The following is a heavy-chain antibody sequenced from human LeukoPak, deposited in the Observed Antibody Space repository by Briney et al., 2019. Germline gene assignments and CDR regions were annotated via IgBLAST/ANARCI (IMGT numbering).Heavy chain of an antibody. V-gene: IGHV3-30*04. CDR3: AKYLRGYTYGQKPAFDY. CDR2: ISYDGSNK. D-gene: IGHD5-18*01. J-gene: IGHJ4*02. Sequence: PGGSLRLSCAASGFTFSSYAMHWVRQAPGKGLEWVTIISYDGSNKYYADSVKGRFTISRDNSKNTLYLQMNSLRAEDTAVYYCAKYLRGYTYGQKPAFDYWGQGTLVTVSS. CDR1: GFTFSSYA.